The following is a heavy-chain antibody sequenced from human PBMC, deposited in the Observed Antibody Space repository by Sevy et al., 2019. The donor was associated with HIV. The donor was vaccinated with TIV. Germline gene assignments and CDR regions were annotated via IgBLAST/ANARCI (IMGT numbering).Heavy chain of an antibody. J-gene: IGHJ6*02. D-gene: IGHD2-2*01. CDR2: IRYDGSNK. CDR3: AGGPLRYCSSSSCYEGDNYYYGMDV. V-gene: IGHV3-33*01. CDR1: GFTFSNYG. Sequence: GGSLRLSCAASGFTFSNYGIHWVRQAPGKGLEWVAVIRYDGSNKYYEHSVKGRFTISRDNSKNTLYLQINSLRAEDKAVYYCAGGPLRYCSSSSCYEGDNYYYGMDVWGQGTTVTVSS.